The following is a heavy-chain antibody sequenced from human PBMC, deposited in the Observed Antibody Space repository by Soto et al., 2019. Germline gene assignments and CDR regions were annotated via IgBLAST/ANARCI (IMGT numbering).Heavy chain of an antibody. Sequence: EVQLVESGGGLVQPGGSLRLSCAASGFTVSNSYMSWVRQAPGKGLDYVSVIYSGGGTYYADSVKGRFTISRDNSKNTLYLQMNSLGAEDTAVYYCARSPTRTNYADYFDPWGQGTLVTVSS. V-gene: IGHV3-66*01. CDR3: ARSPTRTNYADYFDP. CDR1: GFTVSNSY. CDR2: IYSGGGT. D-gene: IGHD4-17*01. J-gene: IGHJ5*02.